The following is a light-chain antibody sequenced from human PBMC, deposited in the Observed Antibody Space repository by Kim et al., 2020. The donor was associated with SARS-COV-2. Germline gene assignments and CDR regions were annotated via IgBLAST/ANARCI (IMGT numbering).Light chain of an antibody. V-gene: IGLV2-14*03. Sequence: QSVLTQPASVSGSPGQSITISCTGTNRDVGGYTFVSWYQQHPGTAPKLMIYDVSKRPSGVSNRFSASKSGNTASLTISGLQAEDEADYYCSSYTSSSTWVFGGGTQLTVL. CDR2: DVS. CDR1: NRDVGGYTF. J-gene: IGLJ3*02. CDR3: SSYTSSSTWV.